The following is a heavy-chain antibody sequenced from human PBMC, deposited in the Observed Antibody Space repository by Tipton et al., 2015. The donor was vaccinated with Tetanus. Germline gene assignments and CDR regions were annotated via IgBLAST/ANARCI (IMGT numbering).Heavy chain of an antibody. CDR3: ARRXXCRGGTCHWYFDL. CDR2: INYSGTT. D-gene: IGHD2-15*01. Sequence: TLSLPCAVSGVSIRXSSFYXXXIRQAXXXGLEWIGSINYSGTTYYSPPLKNRATISVDTSQNQLSLKITSVTADDTSVYYXARRXXCRGGTCHWYFDLWGPGALVTVSS. CDR1: GVSIRXSSFY. V-gene: IGHV4-39*01. J-gene: IGHJ2*01.